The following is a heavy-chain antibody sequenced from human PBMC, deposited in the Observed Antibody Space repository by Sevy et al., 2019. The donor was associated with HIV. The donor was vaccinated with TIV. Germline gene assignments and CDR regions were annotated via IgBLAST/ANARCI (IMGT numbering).Heavy chain of an antibody. V-gene: IGHV3-23*01. Sequence: GGSLRLSCEASGFTFSSNAMSWVHQAPGKGLEWVSGISGGGGDTFYADSVKGRFTISRDNSKNTLFLQINSLRAEDTALYYCVKGARYTIPNDAFDIWCQGTMVTVSS. CDR3: VKGARYTIPNDAFDI. D-gene: IGHD2-2*02. CDR2: ISGGGGDT. CDR1: GFTFSSNA. J-gene: IGHJ3*02.